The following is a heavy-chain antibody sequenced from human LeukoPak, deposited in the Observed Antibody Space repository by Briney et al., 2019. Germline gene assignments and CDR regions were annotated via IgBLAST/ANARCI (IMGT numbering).Heavy chain of an antibody. Sequence: GGSLRLSCAASGFTFSSYSMNRVRQAPGKGLEWVSSISSSSSYIYYADSVKGRFTISRDNAKNSLYLQMNSLRAEDTAVYYCARGLPIAAAGTVAFDIWGQGTMVTVSS. J-gene: IGHJ3*02. D-gene: IGHD6-13*01. CDR2: ISSSSSYI. CDR1: GFTFSSYS. V-gene: IGHV3-21*01. CDR3: ARGLPIAAAGTVAFDI.